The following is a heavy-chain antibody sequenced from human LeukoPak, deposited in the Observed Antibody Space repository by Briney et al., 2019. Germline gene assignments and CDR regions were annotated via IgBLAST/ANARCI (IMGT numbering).Heavy chain of an antibody. Sequence: RGSLTLSCAASGFPFSSYSMNWVRQAPGKGVEWVSSISSSSSYIYYADSVKGRFTISRDNAKNSLYLQMNSLRAEDTAVYYCARDRVGAAISPYYFDYWGQGTLVTVSS. J-gene: IGHJ4*02. D-gene: IGHD2-2*02. CDR3: ARDRVGAAISPYYFDY. CDR1: GFPFSSYS. V-gene: IGHV3-21*01. CDR2: ISSSSSYI.